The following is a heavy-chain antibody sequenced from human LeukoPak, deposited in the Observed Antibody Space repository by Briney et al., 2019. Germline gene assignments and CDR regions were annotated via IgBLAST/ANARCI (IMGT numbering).Heavy chain of an antibody. D-gene: IGHD2-8*01. CDR1: GFTFSRYG. J-gene: IGHJ6*03. CDR2: IQNDGSNE. V-gene: IGHV3-30*02. CDR3: AKDRCSNGIGCYYYYMDV. Sequence: GGSLRLSCVASGFTFSRYGMHWVRQAPGKGLEWVAYIQNDGSNEQYADSVKGRFSISRDSSKNILYLQMNSLRAEDTAVYYCAKDRCSNGIGCYYYYMDVWGKGTTVTISS.